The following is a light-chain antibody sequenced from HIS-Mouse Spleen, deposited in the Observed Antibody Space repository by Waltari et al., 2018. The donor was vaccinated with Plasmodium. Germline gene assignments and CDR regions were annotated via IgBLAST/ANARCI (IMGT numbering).Light chain of an antibody. CDR1: AFPKQY. CDR2: KDS. Sequence: SYELTQPPSVSVSPGQTASTTCAGDAFPKQYAYWYQQKPGKAPVLVINKDSERPSGIPERFSGSSSGTTVTLTISGVQAEDEADYYCQSADSSGTYPNWVFGGGTKLTVL. V-gene: IGLV3-25*03. CDR3: QSADSSGTYPNWV. J-gene: IGLJ3*02.